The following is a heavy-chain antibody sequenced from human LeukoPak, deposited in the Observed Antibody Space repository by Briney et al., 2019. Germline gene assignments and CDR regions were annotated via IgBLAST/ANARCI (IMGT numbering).Heavy chain of an antibody. J-gene: IGHJ5*02. V-gene: IGHV4-39*01. Sequence: SETLSLTCTVSGGSISSSSYYRGWIRQPPGKGLEWIGSIYFSGSTYYNPSLKSRVSISVDTSKNQFSLRLSSVTAADTAIYYCARHHGFPTTVNWFDPWGQGTLVTVSS. CDR3: ARHHGFPTTVNWFDP. CDR1: GGSISSSSYY. CDR2: IYFSGST. D-gene: IGHD4-17*01.